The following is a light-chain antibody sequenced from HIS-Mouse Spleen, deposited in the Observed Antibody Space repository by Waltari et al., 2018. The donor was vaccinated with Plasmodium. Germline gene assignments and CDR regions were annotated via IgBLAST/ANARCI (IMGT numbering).Light chain of an antibody. J-gene: IGKJ4*01. CDR1: QSVSSSY. CDR3: QQYGSSPLT. V-gene: IGKV3-20*01. Sequence: EIVLTLSPGTLSLSPGERATPSCKASQSVSSSYLAWYQQKPGQAPRLLIYGASSRATGIPDRFSGSGSGTDFTLTISRLEPEDFAVYYCQQYGSSPLTFGGGTKVEIK. CDR2: GAS.